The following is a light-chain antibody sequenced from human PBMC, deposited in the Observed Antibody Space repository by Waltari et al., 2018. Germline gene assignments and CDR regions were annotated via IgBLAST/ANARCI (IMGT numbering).Light chain of an antibody. CDR2: DVS. J-gene: IGLJ2*01. V-gene: IGLV2-14*01. CDR3: SSLTSRITLVV. CDR1: SGAVGGYNY. Sequence: QSALTHPASVSGSPGQSITISCTGTSGAVGGYNYVSWYQQHPGKAPKLMIYDVSSRPSGISDRFSGSKSGNTASLTISGLQAEDEADYYCSSLTSRITLVVFGGGTKLTVL.